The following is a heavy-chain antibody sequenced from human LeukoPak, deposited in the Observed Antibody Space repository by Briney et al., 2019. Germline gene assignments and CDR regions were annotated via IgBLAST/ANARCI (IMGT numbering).Heavy chain of an antibody. Sequence: SETLSLTCAVSGASISRSTYYWGWTRQTPGKGLEWIASIYYTGTIVYNPSLESRVTMSVDMSKNHFSLKLRSVTAADTAVYYCARALCINGICEWFDPWGQGTLVTVSS. CDR1: GASISRSTYY. V-gene: IGHV4-39*02. CDR3: ARALCINGICEWFDP. CDR2: IYYTGTI. D-gene: IGHD2-8*01. J-gene: IGHJ5*02.